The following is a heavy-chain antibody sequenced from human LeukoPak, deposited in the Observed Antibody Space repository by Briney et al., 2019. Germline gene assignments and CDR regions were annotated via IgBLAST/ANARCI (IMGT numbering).Heavy chain of an antibody. V-gene: IGHV3-74*01. D-gene: IGHD5-12*01. CDR3: VSGYDNYYYYYYMDV. Sequence: GGSLRLSCAASGFTFSSYWMHWVRQAPGKGLVWVSRINSDGSSTSYADSVKGRFTISRDNAKNTLYLQMNSLRAEDTAVYYCVSGYDNYYYYYYMDVWGEGTTVTVSS. CDR2: INSDGSST. CDR1: GFTFSSYW. J-gene: IGHJ6*03.